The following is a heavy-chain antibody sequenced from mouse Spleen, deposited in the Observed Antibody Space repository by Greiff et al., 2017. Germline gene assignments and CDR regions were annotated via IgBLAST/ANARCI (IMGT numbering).Heavy chain of an antibody. V-gene: IGHV1-80*01. J-gene: IGHJ2*01. CDR2: IYPGDGDT. D-gene: IGHD1-1*01. CDR3: ARGYYGSSYFDY. CDR1: GYAFSSYW. Sequence: QVHVKQPGAELVKPGASVKISCKASGYAFSSYWMNWVKQRPGKGLEWIGQIYPGDGDTNYNGKFKGKATLTADKSSSTAYMQLSSLTSEDSAVYFCARGYYGSSYFDYWGQGTTLTVSS.